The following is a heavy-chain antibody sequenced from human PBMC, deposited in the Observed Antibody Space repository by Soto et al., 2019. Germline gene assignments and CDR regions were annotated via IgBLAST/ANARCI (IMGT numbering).Heavy chain of an antibody. D-gene: IGHD2-15*01. V-gene: IGHV3-33*01. CDR1: GGIFHGYG. CDR2: IRFDGSNE. J-gene: IGHJ4*02. CDR3: ARDGIGGNVCRGYLDY. Sequence: QEQLVESGGGVVQPGTSLRLSCAVPGGIFHGYGMHWVRQAPGKGLEWVAIIRFDGSNEEYADSVKGRFTISRDNSKNTLYLQMNTMGAEGTAVYYCARDGIGGNVCRGYLDYWGRGTVVTVSS.